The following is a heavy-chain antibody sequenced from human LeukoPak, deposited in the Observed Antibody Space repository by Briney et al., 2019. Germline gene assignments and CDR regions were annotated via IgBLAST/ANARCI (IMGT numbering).Heavy chain of an antibody. V-gene: IGHV4-39*01. CDR2: IYYSGST. Sequence: PSETLSLTCTVSGGSISSTNHYWGWISQPPGKGLEWIGSIYYSGSTYYNPSLKSRVTISVDTSKNQFSLKLSSVTAADTAVYYCTRLANAVDAFDSWGQGTMVTVSS. D-gene: IGHD3-3*02. CDR1: GGSISSTNHY. CDR3: TRLANAVDAFDS. J-gene: IGHJ3*02.